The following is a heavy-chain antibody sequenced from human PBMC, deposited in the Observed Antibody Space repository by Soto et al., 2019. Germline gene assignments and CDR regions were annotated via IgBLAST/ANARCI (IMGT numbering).Heavy chain of an antibody. Sequence: QVQLQQWGAGLLKPSETLSLTCAVYGGSFSGYYWSWIRQPPGKGLEWIGEINHSGSTNYNPSLKSRVTISVDTSKNQFSLKLSSVTAADTAVYYCARVGPLRHFDWLPNYFDYWGQGTLVTVSS. CDR2: INHSGST. D-gene: IGHD3-9*01. CDR3: ARVGPLRHFDWLPNYFDY. CDR1: GGSFSGYY. V-gene: IGHV4-34*01. J-gene: IGHJ4*02.